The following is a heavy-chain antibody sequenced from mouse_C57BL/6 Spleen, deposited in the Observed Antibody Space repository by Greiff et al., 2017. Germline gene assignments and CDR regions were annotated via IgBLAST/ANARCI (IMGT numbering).Heavy chain of an antibody. Sequence: DVMLVESGGGLVKPGGSLKLSCAASGFTFSDYGMHWVRQAPEKGLEWVAYISSGSSTLYYADTVKGRFTISRDNAKNTLFLQMTSLRSEDTAMYYCARDDGYSFAYWGQGTLVTVSA. D-gene: IGHD2-3*01. CDR3: ARDDGYSFAY. V-gene: IGHV5-17*01. CDR2: ISSGSSTL. CDR1: GFTFSDYG. J-gene: IGHJ3*01.